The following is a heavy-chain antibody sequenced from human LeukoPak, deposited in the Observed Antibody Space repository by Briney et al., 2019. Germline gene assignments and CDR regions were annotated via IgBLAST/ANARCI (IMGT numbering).Heavy chain of an antibody. CDR3: ASSNGFDWSPEYYMDV. J-gene: IGHJ6*03. V-gene: IGHV4-59*02. CDR1: GASVSTYY. D-gene: IGHD3-9*01. CDR2: IYPTGNT. Sequence: SGTPSLTCTVSGASVSTYYWNWVRQPPGKGLEWIAYIYPTGNTKYNPSLESRVSISLDTSKNQFSLKLSSVTAADTAVYYCASSNGFDWSPEYYMDVWGKGTTVIVSS.